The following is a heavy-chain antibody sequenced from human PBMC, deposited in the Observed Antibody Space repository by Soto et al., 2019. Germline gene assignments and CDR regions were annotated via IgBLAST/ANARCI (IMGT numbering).Heavy chain of an antibody. D-gene: IGHD3-22*01. Sequence: GSLRLSCAASGFTFSSYAMSWVRQAPGKGLEWVSAISGSGGSTYYADSVKGRFTISRDNSKNTLYLQMNSLRAEDTAVYYCAKGGRVNYYDTTDAFDIWGQGTMVTVSS. CDR1: GFTFSSYA. J-gene: IGHJ3*02. CDR2: ISGSGGST. V-gene: IGHV3-23*01. CDR3: AKGGRVNYYDTTDAFDI.